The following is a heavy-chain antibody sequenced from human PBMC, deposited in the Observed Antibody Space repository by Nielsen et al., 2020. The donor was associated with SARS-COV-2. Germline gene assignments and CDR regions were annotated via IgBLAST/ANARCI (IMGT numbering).Heavy chain of an antibody. CDR1: GGSVSSSGYY. CDR2: VYSTGST. Sequence: SETLSLTCTVSGGSVSSSGYYWSWIRQPPGKGLEWIGGVYSTGSTYSNPSLRSRVTISIDTSKNQFSLNMRSVTAADTSVYYCARPAVMATIVTAEDFWGQGLLVTVSS. CDR3: ARPAVMATIVTAEDF. J-gene: IGHJ4*01. V-gene: IGHV4-39*01. D-gene: IGHD5-12*01.